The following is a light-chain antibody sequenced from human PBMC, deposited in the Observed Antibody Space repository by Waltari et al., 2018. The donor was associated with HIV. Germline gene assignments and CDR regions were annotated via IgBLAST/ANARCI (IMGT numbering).Light chain of an antibody. CDR1: QSVLSSSNNKNY. V-gene: IGKV4-1*01. CDR2: WAS. Sequence: DIVMTQSPDSLVVSLGERATIHCKSRQSVLSSSNNKNYLAWYQQKPGQPPKLLIYWASTRESGVPDRVSGSGSGTDFTLTISSLQAEDVAVYYCQQYYSTPFTFGGGTKVEIK. J-gene: IGKJ4*01. CDR3: QQYYSTPFT.